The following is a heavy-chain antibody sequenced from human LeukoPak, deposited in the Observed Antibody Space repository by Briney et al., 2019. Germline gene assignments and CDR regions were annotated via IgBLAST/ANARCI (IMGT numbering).Heavy chain of an antibody. CDR3: AKDRQYSYGYPVYVKY. CDR1: GCTFNNYG. CDR2: VNGSCGST. D-gene: IGHD5-18*01. V-gene: IGHV3-23*01. J-gene: IGHJ4*02. Sequence: GGSLRLSCTTSGCTFNNYGMSWGRQAQAQGLDLVSTVNGSCGSTFYADSAKGRFTISRDNSKNTLYLQMSSLRAEDTAVYYCAKDRQYSYGYPVYVKYWGQRTLVTVSS.